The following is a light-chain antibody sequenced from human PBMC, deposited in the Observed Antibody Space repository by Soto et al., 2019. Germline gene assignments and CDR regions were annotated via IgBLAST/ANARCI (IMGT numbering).Light chain of an antibody. J-gene: IGLJ2*01. CDR2: DVS. CDR1: SSDVGGYNY. CDR3: SSYTSSRLVV. Sequence: QSALTQPASVSGSPGQSITISCTGTSSDVGGYNYVSWYQQHPGEAPKLMIYDVSNRPSGVSNRFSGSKSGNTASLTISGLQTEDEADYYCSSYTSSRLVVFGRGTKLTVL. V-gene: IGLV2-14*01.